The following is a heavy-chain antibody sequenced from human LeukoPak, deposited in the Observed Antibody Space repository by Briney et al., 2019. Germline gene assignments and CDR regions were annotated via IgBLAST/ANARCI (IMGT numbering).Heavy chain of an antibody. CDR3: AKWKYSSSGLDDY. CDR2: ISGSGGST. V-gene: IGHV3-23*01. J-gene: IGHJ4*02. CDR1: GFTFNSYG. D-gene: IGHD6-6*01. Sequence: GSLRLSCAASGFTFNSYGMSWVRQAPGKGLEWVSGISGSGGSTYYADSVKGRFTISRDNSKNTLYVQMNSLGAEDTAVYYCAKWKYSSSGLDDYWGQGTLVTVSS.